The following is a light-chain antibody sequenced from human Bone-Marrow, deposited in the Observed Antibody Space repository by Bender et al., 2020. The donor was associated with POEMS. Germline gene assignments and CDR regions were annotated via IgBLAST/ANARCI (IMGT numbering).Light chain of an antibody. CDR3: SSYTFSSGEV. V-gene: IGLV2-14*03. Sequence: QSALTQPASVSGSPGQSITISCTGTTSDVGGYDYVSWYQQHPGKAPKLMIFGVTYRPSGVSDRFSGSKSGSTASLTISGLQAEDEADYYCSSYTFSSGEVFGGGTKLTVL. CDR2: GVT. J-gene: IGLJ2*01. CDR1: TSDVGGYDY.